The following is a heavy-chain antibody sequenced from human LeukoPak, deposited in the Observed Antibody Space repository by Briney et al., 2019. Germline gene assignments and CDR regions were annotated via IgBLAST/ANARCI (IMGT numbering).Heavy chain of an antibody. CDR2: IIPIFGTA. J-gene: IGHJ3*02. CDR1: GGTFIIYA. Sequence: ASVRVSFKASGGTFIIYAISWVRQAPGQGGEWMGGIIPIFGTANYAQKFQGRVTITADESTSTAYMELSSLRSEDTAVYYCARPTGYYDSSGYYYSDAFDIWGQGTMVTVSS. D-gene: IGHD3-22*01. CDR3: ARPTGYYDSSGYYYSDAFDI. V-gene: IGHV1-69*01.